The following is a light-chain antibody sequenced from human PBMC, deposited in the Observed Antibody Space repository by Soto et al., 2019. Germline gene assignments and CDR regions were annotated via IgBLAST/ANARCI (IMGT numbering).Light chain of an antibody. CDR2: GAS. CDR1: QSINNF. CDR3: QQSYGTPHT. Sequence: IQMTQSPSSLSASVGDRVTITCRASQSINNFLNWYQQRPGEVPKLLIYGASSLQSVVASRFSGSGYGTDSTLTISRLQPEDFATYYCQQSYGTPHTFGGGTKVEIK. J-gene: IGKJ4*01. V-gene: IGKV1-39*01.